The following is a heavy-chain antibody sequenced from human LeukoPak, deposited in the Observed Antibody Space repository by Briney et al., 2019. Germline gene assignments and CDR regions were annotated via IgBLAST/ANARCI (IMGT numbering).Heavy chain of an antibody. J-gene: IGHJ5*02. V-gene: IGHV4-61*02. D-gene: IGHD4-17*01. CDR2: IYVSGTT. CDR1: GGSILTGSLY. CDR3: ARDLIGIYGDVRFDP. Sequence: SQTLSLTCTVSGGSILTGSLYWSWIRQPAGKALEWIGRIYVSGTTTYNPSLKSRVTMSIDRSKNQFSLHLNSVTAADTAVYFCARDLIGIYGDVRFDPWGQGTLVTVSS.